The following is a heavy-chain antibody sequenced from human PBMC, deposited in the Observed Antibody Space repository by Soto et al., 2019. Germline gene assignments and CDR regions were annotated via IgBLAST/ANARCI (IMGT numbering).Heavy chain of an antibody. CDR2: IYYSGSP. Sequence: SETLSLTCSVSGASISSYYYTWIRQPPGKGLEWIGSIYYSGSPYYKPSLKSRLTMSVDTSKNQFSLKLSSVTAADTAVYYCGCLAGDRGGDSCYGDYALDVWGQGTTVTVSS. CDR1: GASISSYY. V-gene: IGHV4-59*04. J-gene: IGHJ6*02. D-gene: IGHD4-17*01. CDR3: GCLAGDRGGDSCYGDYALDV.